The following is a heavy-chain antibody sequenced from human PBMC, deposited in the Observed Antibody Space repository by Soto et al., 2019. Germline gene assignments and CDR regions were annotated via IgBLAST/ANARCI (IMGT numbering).Heavy chain of an antibody. CDR2: IFYSGST. D-gene: IGHD3-9*01. V-gene: IGHV4-59*01. CDR3: VRSYDTSRKVCFDP. CDR1: GDSISSYS. Sequence: SETLSLTCTVSGDSISSYSWSWIRQAPGKGLEWIGYIFYSGSTNYNPSLKSRVTISIDPSKNQFSLQLSSVNAADTAVYYCVRSYDTSRKVCFDPWGQGALVTVSS. J-gene: IGHJ5*02.